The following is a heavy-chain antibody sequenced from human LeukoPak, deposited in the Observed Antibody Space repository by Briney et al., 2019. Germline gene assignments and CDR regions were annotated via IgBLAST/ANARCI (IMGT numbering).Heavy chain of an antibody. CDR1: VFTYSNDA. V-gene: IGHV3-23*01. Sequence: GGPLRLSCAASVFTYSNDAMTWVRRAPGKGLEWVSSFSGSGVSTYYPDSVKGRSPISRDNSKNPLYLQITSLRAENTAVYYCAKEPYSVSRRYSFDYWGQGTLVTVSS. CDR2: FSGSGVST. D-gene: IGHD6-13*01. J-gene: IGHJ4*02. CDR3: AKEPYSVSRRYSFDY.